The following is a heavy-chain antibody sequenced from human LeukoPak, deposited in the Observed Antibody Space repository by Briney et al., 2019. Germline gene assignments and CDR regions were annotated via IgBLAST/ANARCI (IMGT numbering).Heavy chain of an antibody. CDR2: ISAYNGNT. D-gene: IGHD2-2*01. J-gene: IGHJ4*02. Sequence: GASVKVSCKASGYTFTSYGISWVRQAPGQGLEWMGWISAYNGNTNNAQKLQGRVTMTTDTSTSTAYMELRSLRSDDTAVYYCARDRHPLQDIVVVPAALWGQGTLVTVSS. CDR3: ARDRHPLQDIVVVPAAL. V-gene: IGHV1-18*01. CDR1: GYTFTSYG.